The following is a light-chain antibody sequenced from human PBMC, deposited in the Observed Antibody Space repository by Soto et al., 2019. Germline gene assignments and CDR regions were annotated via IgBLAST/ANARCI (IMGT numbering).Light chain of an antibody. CDR1: QGISTH. CDR2: SAS. Sequence: DIQMTQSPSSLSASIGDRVTITCRASQGISTHLAWYQQKPGTVPKLLIYSASILQSGVPSRFSGGGSGTDFTLTINSLQAEDVATYYCQKHNGAPFTFGPGTKVDIK. CDR3: QKHNGAPFT. V-gene: IGKV1-27*01. J-gene: IGKJ3*01.